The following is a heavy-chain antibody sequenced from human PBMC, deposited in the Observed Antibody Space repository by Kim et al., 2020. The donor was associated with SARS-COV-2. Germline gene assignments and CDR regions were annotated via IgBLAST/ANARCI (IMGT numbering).Heavy chain of an antibody. J-gene: IGHJ3*02. CDR3: ARGLQDIVATMVAFDI. CDR1: GFTFSSYE. V-gene: IGHV3-48*03. D-gene: IGHD5-12*01. Sequence: GGSLRLSCAASGFTFSSYEMNWVRQAPGKGLEWVSYISSSGSTIYYADSVKGRFTISRDNAKNSLYLQMNSLRAEDTAVYYCARGLQDIVATMVAFDIWGQGTMVTVSS. CDR2: ISSSGSTI.